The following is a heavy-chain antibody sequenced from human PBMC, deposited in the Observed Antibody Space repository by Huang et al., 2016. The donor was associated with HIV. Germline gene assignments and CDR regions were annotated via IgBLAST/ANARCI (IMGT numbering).Heavy chain of an antibody. CDR2: VSTYNGHT. D-gene: IGHD3-10*01. Sequence: QVQLVQSGPEMKKPGASVNVSCKASGYTFFTYSISWVRQAPGQGLEWIGWVSTYNGHTNYAQKFQGRLTLTTDVSTSSAYMELKNLRSDDTAMYYCARFRGSQVTLNWLDPWGQGTLVTVSS. CDR3: ARFRGSQVTLNWLDP. J-gene: IGHJ5*02. CDR1: GYTFFTYS. V-gene: IGHV1-18*01.